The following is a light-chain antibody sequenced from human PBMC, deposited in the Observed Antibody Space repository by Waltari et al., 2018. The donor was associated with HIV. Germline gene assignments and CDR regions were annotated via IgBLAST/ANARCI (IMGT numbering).Light chain of an antibody. CDR3: QQYNRWPWT. CDR2: AAS. J-gene: IGKJ1*01. CDR1: QTVGAN. Sequence: ETLMTQSPATVSASPGEGVTLFCRASQTVGANVAWYKQKLGQAPRLLIFAASTRATAIPDRLDGSGSGTDFTLTITGLQSEDFAVYFCQQYNRWPWTFGQGTRVEV. V-gene: IGKV3-15*01.